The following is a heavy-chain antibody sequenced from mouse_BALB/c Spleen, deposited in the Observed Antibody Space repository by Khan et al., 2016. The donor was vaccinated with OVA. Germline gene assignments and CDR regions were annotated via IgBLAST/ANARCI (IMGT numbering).Heavy chain of an antibody. V-gene: IGHV1-4*01. CDR1: GYTFTSYT. CDR2: INPSSGYT. D-gene: IGHD2-14*01. J-gene: IGHJ3*01. Sequence: VQLQQSGAELARPGASVKMSCKASGYTFTSYTIHWIKQRPGQGLEWIGYINPSSGYTNYNQKFKDKATLTADKSSTKAYMQLRSLTSDDSAVYYCARDGAYYRNDGWFAYWGQGTLVTVSA. CDR3: ARDGAYYRNDGWFAY.